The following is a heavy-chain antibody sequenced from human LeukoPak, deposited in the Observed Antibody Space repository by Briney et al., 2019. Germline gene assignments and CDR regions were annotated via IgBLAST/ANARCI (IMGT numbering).Heavy chain of an antibody. CDR2: INSDGSST. D-gene: IGHD5-12*01. CDR3: AKDWLGDKTYYYYGMDV. V-gene: IGHV3-74*01. Sequence: PGGSLRLSCAASEFXFSSYWIHWVRQAPGKGLVWVSRINSDGSSTSYADPVKGRFTISRGNSKNTLYLQMNSLRDEDTAVYYCAKDWLGDKTYYYYGMDVWGQGTTVTVSS. CDR1: EFXFSSYW. J-gene: IGHJ6*02.